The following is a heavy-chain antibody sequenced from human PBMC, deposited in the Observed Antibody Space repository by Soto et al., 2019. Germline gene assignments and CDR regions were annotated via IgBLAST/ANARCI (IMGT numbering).Heavy chain of an antibody. CDR2: IDWDDDK. D-gene: IGHD3-10*01. V-gene: IGHV2-5*02. J-gene: IGHJ4*02. CDR1: GFSLTTTEIR. CDR3: ARSVPFGQLVH. Sequence: QITLKESGPTLVKPTQTLTLTCTFPGFSLTTTEIRVGWIRQPPAKALEWLALIDWDDDKRYSPSLKSRLTISNDTSKNQVVLTMTNIDPVDTATYYFARSVPFGQLVHWGQGTLVTVYS.